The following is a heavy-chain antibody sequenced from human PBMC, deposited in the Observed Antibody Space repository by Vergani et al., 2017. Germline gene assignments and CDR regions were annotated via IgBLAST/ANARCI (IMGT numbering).Heavy chain of an antibody. CDR1: EFTFSDVW. Sequence: EGQLVDSGGGLVKPGGSLRLSCAASEFTFSDVWMSWVRQAPGKGLEWVARIKSNADGGSADYAASVKGRFIISRDDSKNFLYLQMNSLKIEDTALYFCTAEKEVAFYYSYYYKDVWGKGTTVTVSS. D-gene: IGHD2-21*01. CDR2: IKSNADGGSA. J-gene: IGHJ6*03. CDR3: TAEKEVAFYYSYYYKDV. V-gene: IGHV3-15*01.